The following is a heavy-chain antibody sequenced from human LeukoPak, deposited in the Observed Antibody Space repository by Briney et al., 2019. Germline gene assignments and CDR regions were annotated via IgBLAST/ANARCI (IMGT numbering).Heavy chain of an antibody. J-gene: IGHJ4*02. V-gene: IGHV3-21*01. CDR2: ISSSSSYI. CDR1: GFTFSSYS. Sequence: GGSLRLSCAASGFTFSSYSMNWVRQAPGKGLEWVSSISSSSSYIYYADSVKGRFTISRDSAKNSLYLQMNSLRAEDTAVYYCARAAGDSSGYYHESYYFDYWGQGTLVTVSS. D-gene: IGHD3-22*01. CDR3: ARAAGDSSGYYHESYYFDY.